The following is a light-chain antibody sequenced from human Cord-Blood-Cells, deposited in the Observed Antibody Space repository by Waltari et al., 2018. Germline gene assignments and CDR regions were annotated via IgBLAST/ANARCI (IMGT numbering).Light chain of an antibody. CDR1: QSVSSY. Sequence: EIVLTQSPATLSLSPGERATLSCRASQSVSSYLAWYQQKPGQAPRLLIYDASNRATGIPARFSGRGSGTDFTLTISSLEPEDFAVYYCQQRSNWPITCGQGTRLEIK. V-gene: IGKV3-11*01. CDR3: QQRSNWPIT. J-gene: IGKJ5*01. CDR2: DAS.